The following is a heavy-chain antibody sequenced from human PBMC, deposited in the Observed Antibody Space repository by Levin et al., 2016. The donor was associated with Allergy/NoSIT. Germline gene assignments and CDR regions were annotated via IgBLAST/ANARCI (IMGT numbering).Heavy chain of an antibody. CDR1: GFTFSSYW. D-gene: IGHD6-13*01. CDR3: ARVLTGYSSSWYLNRFYFDY. V-gene: IGHV3-7*01. J-gene: IGHJ4*02. Sequence: GGSLRLSCAASGFTFSSYWMSWVRQAPGKGLEWVANIKQDGSEKYYVDSVKGRFTISRDNAKNSLYLQMNSLRAEDTAVYYCARVLTGYSSSWYLNRFYFDYWGQGTLVTVSS. CDR2: IKQDGSEK.